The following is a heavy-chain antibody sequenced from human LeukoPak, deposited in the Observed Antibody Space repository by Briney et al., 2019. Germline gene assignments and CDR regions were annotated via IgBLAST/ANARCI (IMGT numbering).Heavy chain of an antibody. Sequence: ASVKVSCKASGYTFTGYYMHWVRQAPGQGLEWMGWINPNSGGTNYAQKFQGRVTMTRDTSISTAYMELSRLRSDDTAVYYCARDPYDYVWGNYRKVDCWGQGTLVTVSS. V-gene: IGHV1-2*02. CDR3: ARDPYDYVWGNYRKVDC. J-gene: IGHJ4*02. CDR1: GYTFTGYY. CDR2: INPNSGGT. D-gene: IGHD3-16*02.